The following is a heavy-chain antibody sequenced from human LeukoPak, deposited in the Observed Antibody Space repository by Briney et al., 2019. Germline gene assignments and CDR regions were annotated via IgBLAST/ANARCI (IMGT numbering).Heavy chain of an antibody. J-gene: IGHJ4*02. D-gene: IGHD2-8*02. CDR1: GGSISSGGYS. CDR3: ARVYWNYIDY. CDR2: IYHSGST. V-gene: IGHV4-30-2*01. Sequence: SETLSLTCAVSGGSISSGGYSWSWIRQPPGKGPEWIGYIYHSGSTYYNPSLKSRVTISVDRSKNQFSLKLSSVTAADTAVYYCARVYWNYIDYWGQGTLVTVSS.